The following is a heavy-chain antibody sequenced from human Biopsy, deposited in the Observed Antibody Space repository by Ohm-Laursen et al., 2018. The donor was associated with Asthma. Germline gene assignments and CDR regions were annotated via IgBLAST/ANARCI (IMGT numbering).Heavy chain of an antibody. CDR2: INSVFGTT. J-gene: IGHJ4*02. Sequence: SVKASCKSLGGTFSTYVIGWVRQAPGQGLEWMGGINSVFGTTTYPQKFQDRVTITADDSMSTVYMELSSLRSEDTAVYYCARKAGSCISRTCYSLDFWGQGTLVTVSS. D-gene: IGHD2-2*01. CDR3: ARKAGSCISRTCYSLDF. CDR1: GGTFSTYV. V-gene: IGHV1-69*13.